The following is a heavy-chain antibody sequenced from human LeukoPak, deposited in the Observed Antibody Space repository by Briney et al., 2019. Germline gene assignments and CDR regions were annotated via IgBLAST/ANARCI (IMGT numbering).Heavy chain of an antibody. CDR2: IYYSGST. Sequence: SETLSLTCTVSGGSISSHYWSWIRQPPGKGLEWIGYIYYSGSTNYNPSLKSRVTISVDTSKNQFSLKLSSVTAADTAVYYCARGGPIAARPFDYWGQGTLVTVSS. CDR3: ARGGPIAARPFDY. J-gene: IGHJ4*02. D-gene: IGHD6-6*01. CDR1: GGSISSHY. V-gene: IGHV4-59*11.